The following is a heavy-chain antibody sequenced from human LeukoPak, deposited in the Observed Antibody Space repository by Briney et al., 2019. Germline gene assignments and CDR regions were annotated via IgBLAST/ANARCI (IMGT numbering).Heavy chain of an antibody. Sequence: ASVKVSCKASGYTFTGYYMHWVRQAPGQGLEWMGWINPNSGGTNYAQKFQGRVTMTRDTSISTAYMELSSLRAEDTAVYYCARGPTNGQAFDYWGQGTLVSVSS. CDR3: ARGPTNGQAFDY. CDR2: INPNSGGT. J-gene: IGHJ4*02. CDR1: GYTFTGYY. V-gene: IGHV1-2*02. D-gene: IGHD2-8*01.